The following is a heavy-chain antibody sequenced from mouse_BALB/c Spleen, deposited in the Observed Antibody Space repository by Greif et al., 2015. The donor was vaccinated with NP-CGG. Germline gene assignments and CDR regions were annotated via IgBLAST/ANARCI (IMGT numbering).Heavy chain of an antibody. CDR3: ARDPDYYGTLDFDY. CDR1: GFSLTSYG. J-gene: IGHJ2*01. CDR2: IWAGGST. Sequence: QVPLQQSGPGLVAPSQSLSITCTVSGFSLTSYGVHWVRQPPGKGLEWLGVIWAGGSTNYNSALMSRLSISKDNSKSQVFLKMNSLQTDETAMYYCARDPDYYGTLDFDYWGQGTTLTVSS. D-gene: IGHD1-1*01. V-gene: IGHV2-9*02.